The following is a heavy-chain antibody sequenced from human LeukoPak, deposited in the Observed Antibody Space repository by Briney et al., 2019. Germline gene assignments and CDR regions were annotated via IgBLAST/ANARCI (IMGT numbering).Heavy chain of an antibody. V-gene: IGHV3-30-3*01. CDR2: ISYDGSNK. D-gene: IGHD2-15*01. J-gene: IGHJ3*02. CDR1: GFTFSSYA. Sequence: GRSLRLSCAASGFTFSSYAMHWVRQAPGKGLEWVAVISYDGSNKYYADSVKGRFTISRDNSKNTLYLQMNSLRAEDTAVYYCAKEGCPSGGSCYSDAFDIWGQGTMVTVSS. CDR3: AKEGCPSGGSCYSDAFDI.